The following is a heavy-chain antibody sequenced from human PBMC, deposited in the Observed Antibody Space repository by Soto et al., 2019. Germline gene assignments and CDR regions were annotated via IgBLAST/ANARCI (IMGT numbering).Heavy chain of an antibody. Sequence: GASVKVSCKASGGTLNRYGISWVRQAPGQGLDWMGVIIPLYGTVNYAQKFQGRVSITADKSTSTAYMDLNSLRSDDTAVYYCARVRVIRGVIPSHFGLWGQGTQVTVSS. J-gene: IGHJ4*02. CDR1: GGTLNRYG. V-gene: IGHV1-69*06. CDR2: IIPLYGTV. D-gene: IGHD3-10*01. CDR3: ARVRVIRGVIPSHFGL.